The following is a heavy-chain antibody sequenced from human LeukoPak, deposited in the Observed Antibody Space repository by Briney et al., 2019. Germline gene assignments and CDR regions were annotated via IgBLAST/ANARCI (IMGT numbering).Heavy chain of an antibody. CDR2: ILYSGTTT. Sequence: TPSETLSLTCTASGGSISPYYWSGIRQTPGKGLEWIGYILYSGTTTNYNPSLKSRVTISVDTSKNQFSLKLSSVTAADTAVYYCARVGDWNDLVYWGQGTLVTVSS. CDR3: ARVGDWNDLVY. D-gene: IGHD1-1*01. CDR1: GGSISPYY. J-gene: IGHJ4*02. V-gene: IGHV4-59*01.